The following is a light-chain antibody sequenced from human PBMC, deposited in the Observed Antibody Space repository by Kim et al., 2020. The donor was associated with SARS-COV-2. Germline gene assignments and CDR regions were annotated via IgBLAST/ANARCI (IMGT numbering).Light chain of an antibody. CDR1: QNVGRS. Sequence: EVVMTQSPDTLSVSPGERVTLSCKASQNVGRSLAWYEEKPGQAPRLLIYGASTRATGVPARFSGSGSGTDFTLTISSLQSEVFAVYYCQQYDKWPPYTFGQGTKLEI. CDR2: GAS. V-gene: IGKV3-15*01. CDR3: QQYDKWPPYT. J-gene: IGKJ2*01.